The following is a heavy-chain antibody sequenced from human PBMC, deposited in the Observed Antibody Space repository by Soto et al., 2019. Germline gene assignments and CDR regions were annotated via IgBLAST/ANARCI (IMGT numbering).Heavy chain of an antibody. CDR2: INHSGST. Sequence: SETLSLTCAVYGGSFSGYYWSWIRQPPGKGLEWIGEINHSGSTNYNPSLKSRVTISVDTSKNQFSLKLSSVTAADTAVYYCARAQKIAARTGLNSFDYWGQGTLVTVSS. CDR3: ARAQKIAARTGLNSFDY. J-gene: IGHJ4*02. V-gene: IGHV4-34*01. D-gene: IGHD6-6*01. CDR1: GGSFSGYY.